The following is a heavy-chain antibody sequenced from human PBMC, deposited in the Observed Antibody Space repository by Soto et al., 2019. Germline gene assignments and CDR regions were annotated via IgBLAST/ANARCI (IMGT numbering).Heavy chain of an antibody. CDR3: ARERGYSYGRGAFDI. Sequence: ASVKVSCKASGYTFTGYYMHWVRQAPGQGLEWMGWINPNSGGTNYAQKFQGWVTMTRDTSISTAYMELSRLRSDDTAVYYCARERGYSYGRGAFDIWGQGTMVPVSS. CDR2: INPNSGGT. J-gene: IGHJ3*02. CDR1: GYTFTGYY. D-gene: IGHD5-18*01. V-gene: IGHV1-2*04.